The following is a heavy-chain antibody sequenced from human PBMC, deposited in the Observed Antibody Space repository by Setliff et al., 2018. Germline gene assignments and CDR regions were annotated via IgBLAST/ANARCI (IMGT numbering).Heavy chain of an antibody. CDR1: GFTFSSYA. J-gene: IGHJ4*02. Sequence: PGGSLRLSCAASGFTFSSYAMHWVRQAPGKGLEWVAVISYDGSNKYYADSVKGRFTISRDNSKNTLYLQMNSLRAEDTAVYYCARISGNDDILTGYSVGYYFDYWGQGTLVTVSS. CDR2: ISYDGSNK. D-gene: IGHD3-9*01. V-gene: IGHV3-30*04. CDR3: ARISGNDDILTGYSVGYYFDY.